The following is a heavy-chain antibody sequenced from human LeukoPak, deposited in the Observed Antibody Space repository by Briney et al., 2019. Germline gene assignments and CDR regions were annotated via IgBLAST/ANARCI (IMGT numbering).Heavy chain of an antibody. CDR2: GNT. V-gene: IGHV1-18*01. J-gene: IGHJ4*02. CDR3: ARVFPYYYGSGSSYYFDY. D-gene: IGHD3-10*01. Sequence: GNTNYAQKLQGRVTMTTDTSTSTAYMELRSLRSDDTAVYYCARVFPYYYGSGSSYYFDYWGQGTLVTVSS.